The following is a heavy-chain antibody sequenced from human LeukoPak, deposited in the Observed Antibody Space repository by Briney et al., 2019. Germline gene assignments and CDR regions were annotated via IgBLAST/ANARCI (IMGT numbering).Heavy chain of an antibody. Sequence: SETLSLMCTVSGGSISSYYWSWMREPPGKGLEESGYIYYSGSTNYNPYLTRRVTISVDTSKNQFSLKLSSVTAADTAVYYCARFLSGYDAYYYYYGMDVWGQGTTVTVSS. CDR3: ARFLSGYDAYYYYYGMDV. J-gene: IGHJ6*02. CDR2: IYYSGST. D-gene: IGHD5-12*01. V-gene: IGHV4-59*01. CDR1: GGSISSYY.